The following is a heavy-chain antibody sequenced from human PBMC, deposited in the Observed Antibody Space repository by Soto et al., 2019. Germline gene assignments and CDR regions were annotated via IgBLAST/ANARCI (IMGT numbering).Heavy chain of an antibody. D-gene: IGHD6-19*01. Sequence: QVQLQESGPGLVKPSQTLSLTCTVSGGSISSGGYSWSWIRQHPGKGLEWIGYVYYSGSTYYNPSLKSRVTISVDTSKNQFSLKLSSVTAADTAVYYCARVPVAGTPLFDYWGQGTLVTVSS. CDR3: ARVPVAGTPLFDY. J-gene: IGHJ4*02. CDR1: GGSISSGGYS. V-gene: IGHV4-31*03. CDR2: VYYSGST.